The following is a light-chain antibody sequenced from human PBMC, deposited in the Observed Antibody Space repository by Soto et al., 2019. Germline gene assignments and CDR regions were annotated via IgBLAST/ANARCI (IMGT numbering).Light chain of an antibody. J-gene: IGKJ1*01. CDR1: QNIDSW. V-gene: IGKV1-5*03. CDR3: QQYAGHSWA. Sequence: DIQMTQSPSTLSASVGDRVTITCRASQNIDSWLAWYQHKPGQAPTLLIYQASILQTGVPSRFSGSGSGTEFSLAISSLQPDDFATYDSQQYAGHSWAFGQGTKLETK. CDR2: QAS.